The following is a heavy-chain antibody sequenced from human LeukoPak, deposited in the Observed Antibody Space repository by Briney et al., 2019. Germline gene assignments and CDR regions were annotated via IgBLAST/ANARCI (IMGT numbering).Heavy chain of an antibody. D-gene: IGHD2-2*01. CDR3: ARVPLDIVVVPAAMAYYYYYMDV. Sequence: PSETLSLTCTVSGGSISSYYWSWIRQPPGKGLEWIGYIYYSGSTNYNPSLKSRVTISVDTSKNQFSLKLSSVTAADTAVYYCARVPLDIVVVPAAMAYYYYYMDVWGKGTTVTVSS. CDR1: GGSISSYY. J-gene: IGHJ6*03. CDR2: IYYSGST. V-gene: IGHV4-59*01.